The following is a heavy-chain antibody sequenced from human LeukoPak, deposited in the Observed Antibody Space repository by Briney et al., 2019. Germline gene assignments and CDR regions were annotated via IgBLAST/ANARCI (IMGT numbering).Heavy chain of an antibody. V-gene: IGHV3-30*02. D-gene: IGHD6-13*01. J-gene: IGHJ5*02. Sequence: GGSLRLSCAASGFTFSSSGMHWVRQAPGKGLEWVAFIRDDGSNKYYADSVKGRFTISRDNSKNTLYLQMNSLRAEDTAVYYCAKRGEGVSNTWYMNNWFDPWGQGTLVTVSS. CDR1: GFTFSSSG. CDR2: IRDDGSNK. CDR3: AKRGEGVSNTWYMNNWFDP.